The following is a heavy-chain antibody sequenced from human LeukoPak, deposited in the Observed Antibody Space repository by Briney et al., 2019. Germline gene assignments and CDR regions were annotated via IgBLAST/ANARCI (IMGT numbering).Heavy chain of an antibody. D-gene: IGHD6-19*01. Sequence: PGGSLRLSCAASGFTFSSYAMSWVRQAPGKGLEWVSAISGSATSTYHADSVKGRFTISRDNSKYTLYLQMNSLRAEDTAVYYCAKDGGYSSAWFPNDYWGQGTLVTVSS. V-gene: IGHV3-23*01. CDR3: AKDGGYSSAWFPNDY. CDR1: GFTFSSYA. J-gene: IGHJ4*02. CDR2: ISGSATST.